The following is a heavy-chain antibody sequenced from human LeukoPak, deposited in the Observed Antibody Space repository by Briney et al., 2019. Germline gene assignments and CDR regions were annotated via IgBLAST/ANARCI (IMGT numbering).Heavy chain of an antibody. Sequence: SETLSLTCAVYGGSLSGHYWSWNRQPPGKGLEWIGEINHRGITNHNPSLKSRVTISVDTSKNQCSLKVSSVTAADTAVYYCASGYTSSWYDPWGQGTLVTVSS. CDR2: INHRGIT. CDR1: GGSLSGHY. J-gene: IGHJ5*02. CDR3: ASGYTSSWYDP. V-gene: IGHV4-34*01. D-gene: IGHD6-13*01.